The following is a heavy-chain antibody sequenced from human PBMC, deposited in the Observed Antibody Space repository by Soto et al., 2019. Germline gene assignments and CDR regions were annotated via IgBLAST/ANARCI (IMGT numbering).Heavy chain of an antibody. Sequence: SVKVSCKASGGTFSSYAISWVRQAPGQGLEWMGGIIPIFGTANYAQKFQGRVTITADESTSTAYMELSSLRSEDTAVYYCARFSYYYDSSGYMDDYWGQGTLVTVSS. V-gene: IGHV1-69*13. CDR1: GGTFSSYA. CDR3: ARFSYYYDSSGYMDDY. D-gene: IGHD3-22*01. CDR2: IIPIFGTA. J-gene: IGHJ4*02.